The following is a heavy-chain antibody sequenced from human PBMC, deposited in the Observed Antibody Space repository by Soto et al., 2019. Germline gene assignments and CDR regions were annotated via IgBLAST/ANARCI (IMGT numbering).Heavy chain of an antibody. CDR2: IYPGDSDT. D-gene: IGHD5-12*01. V-gene: IGHV5-51*01. CDR1: GYSFTSYW. CDR3: ARQKEMATINSYFDY. J-gene: IGHJ4*02. Sequence: PGESLKISCKGSGYSFTSYWIGWVRQMPGKGLEWMGIIYPGDSDTRYSPSFQGQVTISADKSISTAYLQWSSLKASDTAMYYCARQKEMATINSYFDYWGQGTLVTVSS.